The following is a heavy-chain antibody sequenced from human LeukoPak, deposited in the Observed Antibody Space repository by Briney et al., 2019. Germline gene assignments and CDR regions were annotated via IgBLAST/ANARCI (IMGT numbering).Heavy chain of an antibody. CDR2: TFYTGRT. Sequence: PSETLSLTCTVSGDSIISNIYWWDWVRLPPGKGLEGIGATFYTGRTFYSPSLKSRVTVSVDTSKNQFSLDLSSATAADTAVYYCARRRHNFDFYDVWGQGTRVTVSS. CDR3: ARRRHNFDFYDV. V-gene: IGHV4-39*01. D-gene: IGHD3/OR15-3a*01. CDR1: GDSIISNIYW. J-gene: IGHJ3*01.